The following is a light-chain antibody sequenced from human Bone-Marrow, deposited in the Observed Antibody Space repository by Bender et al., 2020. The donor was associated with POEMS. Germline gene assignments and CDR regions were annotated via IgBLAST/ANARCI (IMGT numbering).Light chain of an antibody. V-gene: IGLV3-1*01. J-gene: IGLJ2*01. CDR3: QAWDTSSVV. Sequence: SSELTQPPSVSVSPGQTARITCSGDALPQQYSFWYQQKPGQAPVQVIYKDNQRTSGIPERFSGSNSGNIATLTISGTQALDEADYYCQAWDTSSVVFGGGTKLTVL. CDR2: KDN. CDR1: ALPQQY.